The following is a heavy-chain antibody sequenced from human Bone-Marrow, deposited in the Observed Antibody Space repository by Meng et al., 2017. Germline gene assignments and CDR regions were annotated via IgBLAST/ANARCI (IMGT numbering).Heavy chain of an antibody. D-gene: IGHD2-2*01. CDR2: ISSSGYI. V-gene: IGHV3-21*01. Sequence: GESLKISCTASGFTFSSYGMNWVRQAPGKGLEWVSSISSSGYISYANSVKGRFTISRDNAKNSVYLQMNSLTAEDTALYYCARDGIVVEPATLTYYYAMDVWGQGTTVTVSS. CDR3: ARDGIVVEPATLTYYYAMDV. CDR1: GFTFSSYG. J-gene: IGHJ6*02.